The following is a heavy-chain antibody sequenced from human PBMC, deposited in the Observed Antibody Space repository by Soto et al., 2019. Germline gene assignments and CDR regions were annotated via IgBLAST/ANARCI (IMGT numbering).Heavy chain of an antibody. Sequence: ASVKVSCTASGYTFTSYAMHWVRRAPGQRLEWMGWINAGNGNTKYSQKFQGRVTITRDTSASTAYMELSSLRSEDTAVYYCARDRIAAAGTGIADNWGQGTMVTVSS. D-gene: IGHD6-13*01. J-gene: IGHJ3*01. V-gene: IGHV1-3*01. CDR1: GYTFTSYA. CDR3: ARDRIAAAGTGIADN. CDR2: INAGNGNT.